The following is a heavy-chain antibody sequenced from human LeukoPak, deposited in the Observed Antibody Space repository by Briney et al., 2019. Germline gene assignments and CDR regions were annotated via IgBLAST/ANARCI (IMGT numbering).Heavy chain of an antibody. V-gene: IGHV3-66*01. Sequence: PGGSLRLSCAASGFTVSSNYMSWVRQAPGKGLEWVSGIYSGGSTYYADSVKGRFTISRDNSSNTLYLQMDSLGAEDTAVYYCAKSPGSYDYFSGMDVWGQGTTVTVSS. J-gene: IGHJ6*02. D-gene: IGHD1-26*01. CDR3: AKSPGSYDYFSGMDV. CDR2: IYSGGST. CDR1: GFTVSSNY.